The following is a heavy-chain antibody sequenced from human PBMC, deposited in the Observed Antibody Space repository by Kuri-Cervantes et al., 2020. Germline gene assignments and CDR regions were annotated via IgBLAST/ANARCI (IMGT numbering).Heavy chain of an antibody. CDR1: GFTFDDYA. D-gene: IGHD5-24*01. Sequence: GGSLRLSCAASGFTFDDYAMHWVRQAPGKGLEWVSGISWNSGSIGYADSVKGRFTIPRDNAKNTLYLQMNSLRAEDTAVYYCARDRGGYPPSRYGMDVWGQGTTVTVSS. CDR3: ARDRGGYPPSRYGMDV. V-gene: IGHV3-9*01. J-gene: IGHJ6*02. CDR2: ISWNSGSI.